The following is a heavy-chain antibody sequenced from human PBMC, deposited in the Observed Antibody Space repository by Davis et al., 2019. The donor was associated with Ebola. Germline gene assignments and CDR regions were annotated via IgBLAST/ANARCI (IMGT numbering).Heavy chain of an antibody. J-gene: IGHJ3*02. Sequence: GESLKISCAASGFTFSSYSMNWVRQAPGKGLEWVSYISSSSSTIYYADSVKGRFTISRDNAKNSLYLQMNSLRDEDTAVYYCATVEMATIARQMLFDIWGQGTMVTVSS. V-gene: IGHV3-48*02. CDR3: ATVEMATIARQMLFDI. CDR2: ISSSSSTI. D-gene: IGHD5-24*01. CDR1: GFTFSSYS.